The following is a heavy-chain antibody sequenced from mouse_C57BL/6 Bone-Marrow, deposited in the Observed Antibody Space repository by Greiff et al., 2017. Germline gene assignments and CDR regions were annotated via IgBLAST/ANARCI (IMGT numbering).Heavy chain of an antibody. CDR3: ARSPPIYYGNDGAMDD. CDR2: IYPGDGDT. CDR1: GYAFSSSW. D-gene: IGHD2-2*01. V-gene: IGHV1-82*01. J-gene: IGHJ4*01. Sequence: QVQLQQSGPELVKPGASVKISCKASGYAFSSSWMNWVKQRPGKGLEWIGRIYPGDGDTNYNGKFKGKATLTADKSSSTAYMQLSSLTSEDSAVYFCARSPPIYYGNDGAMDDWGQGTSVTVSA.